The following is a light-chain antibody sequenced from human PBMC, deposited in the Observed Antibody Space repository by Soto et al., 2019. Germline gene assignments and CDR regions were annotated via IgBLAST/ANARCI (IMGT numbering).Light chain of an antibody. V-gene: IGKV1-6*01. Sequence: AIQITQSPSSLSASVGDRVTITCRASQGIGDDLGWYQQKPGKAPKLLIYAASSLQSGVPSRFSGSGSGTDFTLTISRLQPEDFATYYCLQDYNYPRTFGQGTKVDI. CDR2: AAS. J-gene: IGKJ1*01. CDR3: LQDYNYPRT. CDR1: QGIGDD.